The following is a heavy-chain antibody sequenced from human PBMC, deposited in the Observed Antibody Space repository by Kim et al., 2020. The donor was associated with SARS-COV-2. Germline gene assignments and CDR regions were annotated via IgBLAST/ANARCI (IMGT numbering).Heavy chain of an antibody. Sequence: SETLSLTCTVSGGSISSYYWSWIRQPAGKGLEWIGRIYTSGSTNYNPSLKSRVTMSVDTSKNQFSLKLSSVTAADTAVYYCARDLYLAAADGANYYYYGMEVWGQGTTVTVSS. CDR1: GGSISSYY. D-gene: IGHD6-13*01. CDR2: IYTSGST. J-gene: IGHJ6*02. V-gene: IGHV4-4*07. CDR3: ARDLYLAAADGANYYYYGMEV.